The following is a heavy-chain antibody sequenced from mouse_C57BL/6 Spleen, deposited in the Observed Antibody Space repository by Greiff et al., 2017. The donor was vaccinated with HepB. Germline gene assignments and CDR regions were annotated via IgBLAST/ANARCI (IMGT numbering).Heavy chain of an antibody. Sequence: VQLQQSGPELVKPGASVKISCKASGYSFTGYYMNWVKQSPEKSLEWIGEINPSTGGTTYNQKFKAKATLTVDKSSSTAYMQLKSLTSEDSAVYYCARDDYDGTHAMDYWGQGTSVTVSS. J-gene: IGHJ4*01. D-gene: IGHD2-4*01. CDR1: GYSFTGYY. V-gene: IGHV1-42*01. CDR3: ARDDYDGTHAMDY. CDR2: INPSTGGT.